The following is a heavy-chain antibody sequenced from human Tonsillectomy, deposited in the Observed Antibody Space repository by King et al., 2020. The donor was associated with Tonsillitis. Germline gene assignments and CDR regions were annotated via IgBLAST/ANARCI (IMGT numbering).Heavy chain of an antibody. Sequence: VQLVESGAEVKKPGASVKVSCKASGYTFSSYGFSWVRQAPGQGLEWMGWISAYTGDRTYAQKLQDRVTMTTDRSTYTAYMELRSLRSDDTAIYYCARDRGAPFQWLVLDWDYWGQGTLVTVSS. D-gene: IGHD6-19*01. V-gene: IGHV1-18*04. J-gene: IGHJ4*02. CDR2: ISAYTGDR. CDR3: ARDRGAPFQWLVLDWDY. CDR1: GYTFSSYG.